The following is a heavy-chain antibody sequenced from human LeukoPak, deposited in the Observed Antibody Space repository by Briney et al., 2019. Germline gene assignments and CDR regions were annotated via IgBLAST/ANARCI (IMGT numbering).Heavy chain of an antibody. Sequence: GGSLRLSCAASGFTFSSYSMNWVRQAPGKWLEWVSSISSSSSYVYYADSVKGRFTISRDNAKNSLYLQMNSLRAEDTAVYYCAREEMATISDYWGQGTLVTDSS. V-gene: IGHV3-21*01. CDR3: AREEMATISDY. CDR1: GFTFSSYS. CDR2: ISSSSSYV. J-gene: IGHJ4*02. D-gene: IGHD5-24*01.